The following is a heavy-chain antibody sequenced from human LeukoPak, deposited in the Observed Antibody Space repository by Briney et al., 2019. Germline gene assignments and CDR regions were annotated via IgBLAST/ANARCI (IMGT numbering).Heavy chain of an antibody. V-gene: IGHV3-20*03. CDR3: AGALIYYYDSSGYYFDY. J-gene: IGHJ4*02. Sequence: GGSLRLSSAASGFTFDDYGMSWVRQAPGKGLEWVSGINCNGGSTGYADSVKGRFTISRDNAKNSLYLQMNSLRAEDTALYYWAGALIYYYDSSGYYFDYWGQGTLVTVSS. CDR2: INCNGGST. D-gene: IGHD3-22*01. CDR1: GFTFDDYG.